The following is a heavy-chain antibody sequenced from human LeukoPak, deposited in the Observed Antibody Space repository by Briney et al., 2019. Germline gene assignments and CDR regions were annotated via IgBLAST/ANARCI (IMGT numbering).Heavy chain of an antibody. D-gene: IGHD1-26*01. CDR3: AREGSYKDDFDM. V-gene: IGHV3-9*01. CDR1: GFTFHNYA. Sequence: PGGSLRLSCEVSGFTFHNYAMHWVRQAPGKGLEWVSGLSWNGATIGYADSVKGRFTISRDNAKNSLFLQMNSLRGEDTAVYYCAREGSYKDDFDMWGQGTMVIVSS. CDR2: LSWNGATI. J-gene: IGHJ3*02.